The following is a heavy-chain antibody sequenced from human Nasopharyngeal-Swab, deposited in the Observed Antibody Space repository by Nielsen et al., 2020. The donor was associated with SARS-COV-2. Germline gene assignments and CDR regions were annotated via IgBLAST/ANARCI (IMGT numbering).Heavy chain of an antibody. CDR2: IIPIFGTA. Sequence: VKVSCKASGGTFSSYAISWVRQAPGQGLEWMGGIIPIFGTANYAQKFQGRVTITADESTSTAYMELSSLRSEDTAVYYCARSYSSSSSSFQNGYYYMDVWGKETTVTVSS. J-gene: IGHJ6*03. D-gene: IGHD6-6*01. CDR3: ARSYSSSSSSFQNGYYYMDV. V-gene: IGHV1-69*13. CDR1: GGTFSSYA.